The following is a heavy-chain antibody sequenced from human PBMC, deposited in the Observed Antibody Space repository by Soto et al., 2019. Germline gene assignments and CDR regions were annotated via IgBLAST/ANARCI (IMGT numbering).Heavy chain of an antibody. CDR1: VFNFPEFP. Sequence: PGGSLRLSCAASVFNFPEFPMHRVRQSPGKGLEWVAVLWGDGTTESYTDSVKGRFTIYRDNSNSTLDLQMNSLRAEDTAIYYRVSWVSAHLDFWGQGTLVPVSS. CDR3: VSWVSAHLDF. V-gene: IGHV3-33*01. CDR2: LWGDGTTE. D-gene: IGHD2-8*01. J-gene: IGHJ4*02.